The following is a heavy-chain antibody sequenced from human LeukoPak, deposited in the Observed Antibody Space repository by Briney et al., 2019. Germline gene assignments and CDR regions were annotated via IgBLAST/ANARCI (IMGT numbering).Heavy chain of an antibody. CDR1: RFTVSDNY. J-gene: IGHJ4*02. Sequence: GGSLRLSCAASRFTVSDNYMSWVRQAPGKGLEWISSISTSSSTIYYADSVKGRFTISRDNAKNSLYLQMNSLRAEDTAMYYCARDALGWYYFDYWGQGTLVTVSS. D-gene: IGHD6-19*01. CDR2: ISTSSSTI. CDR3: ARDALGWYYFDY. V-gene: IGHV3-11*04.